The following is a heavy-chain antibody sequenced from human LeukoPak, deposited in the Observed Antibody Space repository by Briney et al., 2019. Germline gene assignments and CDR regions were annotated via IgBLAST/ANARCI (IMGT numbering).Heavy chain of an antibody. V-gene: IGHV3-9*01. CDR2: ISWNSGSI. Sequence: PRGSLRLSCAASGFTFDDYAMHWVRQAPGKGLEWVSGISWNSGSIGYADSVKGRFTISRDNAKNSLYLQMNSLRAEDTALYYCAKDISGDTAMVNYFDYWGQGTLVTVSS. CDR3: AKDISGDTAMVNYFDY. D-gene: IGHD5-18*01. CDR1: GFTFDDYA. J-gene: IGHJ4*02.